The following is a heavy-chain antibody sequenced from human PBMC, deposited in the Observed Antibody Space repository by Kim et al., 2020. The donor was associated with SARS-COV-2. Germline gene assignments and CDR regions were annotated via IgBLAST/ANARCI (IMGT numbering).Heavy chain of an antibody. J-gene: IGHJ6*02. Sequence: ASVKVSCKASGYTFTSYAMNWVRQAPGQGLEWMGWINTNTGNPTYAQGFTGRFVFSLDTSVSTAYLQISSLKAEDTAAYYCARDGAKGGATSGRYYYYYGMAVWGQAASVTVSS. V-gene: IGHV7-4-1*02. CDR3: ARDGAKGGATSGRYYYYYGMAV. CDR1: GYTFTSYA. D-gene: IGHD3-3*01. CDR2: INTNTGNP.